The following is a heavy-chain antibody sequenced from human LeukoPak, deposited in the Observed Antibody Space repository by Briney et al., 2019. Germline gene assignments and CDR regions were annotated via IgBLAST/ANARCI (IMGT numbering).Heavy chain of an antibody. CDR2: IYHSGST. CDR3: ASITIFGVVPNPSDY. CDR1: GYSISSGYY. D-gene: IGHD3-3*01. V-gene: IGHV4-38-2*02. Sequence: SETLSLTCTVPGYSISSGYYWGWIRQPPGKGLEWIGSIYHSGSTYYDPSLKSRVTISVDTSKNQFSLKLSSVTAADTAVYYCASITIFGVVPNPSDYWGQGTLVTVSS. J-gene: IGHJ4*02.